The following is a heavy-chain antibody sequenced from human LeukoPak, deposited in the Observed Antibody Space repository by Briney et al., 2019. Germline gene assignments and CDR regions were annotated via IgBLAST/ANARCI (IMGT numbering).Heavy chain of an antibody. CDR3: AKESYNGPGNYFDY. V-gene: IGHV3-30*18. CDR1: GFTFSSYG. D-gene: IGHD3-10*01. CDR2: IGDDGSIK. J-gene: IGHJ4*02. Sequence: GRSLRLSCAASGFTFSSYGMHWVRQAPGKGLEWVAVIGDDGSIKYYVDFAKGRFIISRDNSKNTLYLQMDGLRAEDTAVYYCAKESYNGPGNYFDYWDQGTLVTVSS.